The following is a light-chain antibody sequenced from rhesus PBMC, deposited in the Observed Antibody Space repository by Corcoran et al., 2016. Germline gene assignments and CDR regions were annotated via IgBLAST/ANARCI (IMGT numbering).Light chain of an antibody. J-gene: IGKJ4*01. CDR1: ESVGSS. Sequence: EVVMTQSPATLSLSPGETATLSCRASESVGSSLAWYQQKPGQAPTLLVHGAYFRATGIPDRFSGSGSGTEFTLTISSLEPEDVGVYHCQQYNDFLLTFGGGTKVELK. V-gene: IGKV3-40*03. CDR2: GAY. CDR3: QQYNDFLLT.